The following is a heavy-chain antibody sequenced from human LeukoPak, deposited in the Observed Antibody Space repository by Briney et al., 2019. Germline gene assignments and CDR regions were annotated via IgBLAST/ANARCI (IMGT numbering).Heavy chain of an antibody. D-gene: IGHD3-22*01. J-gene: IGHJ4*02. CDR2: ISAYNGNT. CDR1: GYTFTSYG. V-gene: IGHV1-18*01. CDR3: ARADYYDSSGYYGDY. Sequence: GASVKVSCKASGYTFTSYGISWVRQAPGQGLEWRGWISAYNGNTNYAQKLQGRVTMTTDTSTSTAYMELRSLRSDDTAVYYCARADYYDSSGYYGDYWGQGTLVTVSS.